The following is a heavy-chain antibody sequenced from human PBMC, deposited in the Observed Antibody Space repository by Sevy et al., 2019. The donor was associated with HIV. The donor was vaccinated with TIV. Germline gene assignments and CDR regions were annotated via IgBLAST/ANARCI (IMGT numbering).Heavy chain of an antibody. Sequence: SETLSLTCTVSGGSISNYYWTWIRKPPGKGLEWIGYIGYSGTTNYNPSLKSRVTISLDMSKNQFSLKLNSVIAADTAVYYCARGKVPLSYYFGMDVWGQGATVTVSS. CDR2: IGYSGTT. CDR3: ARGKVPLSYYFGMDV. J-gene: IGHJ6*02. CDR1: GGSISNYY. V-gene: IGHV4-59*01.